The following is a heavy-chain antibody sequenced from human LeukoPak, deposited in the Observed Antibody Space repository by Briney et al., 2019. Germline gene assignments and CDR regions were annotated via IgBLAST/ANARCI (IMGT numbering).Heavy chain of an antibody. Sequence: SSVKVSCKASGGTFSSYAISWVRQAPGQGLEWMGGIIPIFGTANYAQKFQGRVTITTDESTSTAYMELSSLRSEDTAVYYCASCHSSGPDAFDIWGQGTMVTVSS. CDR1: GGTFSSYA. D-gene: IGHD3-22*01. V-gene: IGHV1-69*05. CDR3: ASCHSSGPDAFDI. J-gene: IGHJ3*02. CDR2: IIPIFGTA.